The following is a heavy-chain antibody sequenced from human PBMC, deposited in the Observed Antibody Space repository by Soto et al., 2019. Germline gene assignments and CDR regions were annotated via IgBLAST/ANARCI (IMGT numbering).Heavy chain of an antibody. CDR3: ARISGYSSGWSPIDY. CDR2: VHHTGNV. Sequence: QVQLQQWGAGLLKPSETLSLTCAVSGGSFSGFYWGWIRQPPGKGLEWIGEVHHTGNVNQSPSLETRVTISMDTSKNQFSLKLTSVTAADTALYYCARISGYSSGWSPIDYWGQGSLVTVSS. V-gene: IGHV4-34*01. J-gene: IGHJ4*02. CDR1: GGSFSGFY. D-gene: IGHD6-19*01.